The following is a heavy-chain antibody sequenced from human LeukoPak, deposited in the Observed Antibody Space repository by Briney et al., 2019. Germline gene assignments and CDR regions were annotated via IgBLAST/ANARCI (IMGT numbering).Heavy chain of an antibody. CDR2: ISAYNGNI. D-gene: IGHD3-3*01. V-gene: IGHV1-18*01. CDR1: GYTFISYG. Sequence: ASVKVSCKASGYTFISYGITWVQQAPGQGLEWLGWISAYNGNIDYAQKLQGRVTLTTDTSTSTAYMEVRSLRSDDTAVYYCASMSGYYPSYYFDYWGQGATVTVSS. CDR3: ASMSGYYPSYYFDY. J-gene: IGHJ4*03.